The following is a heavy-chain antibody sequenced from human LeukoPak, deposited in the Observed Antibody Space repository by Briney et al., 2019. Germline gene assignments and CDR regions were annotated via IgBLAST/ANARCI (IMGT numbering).Heavy chain of an antibody. CDR2: ISGYNGNT. Sequence: ASVKVSCKASGYTFSNYGITWVRQAPGQGLEWMGWISGYNGNTNYAQKFQGRVTMTTETSTSTAYMELRSLRSDDTAVYYCARTCSGSSYYVIYRGQGTLLTVSS. CDR3: ARTCSGSSYYVIY. J-gene: IGHJ4*02. V-gene: IGHV1-18*01. D-gene: IGHD2-15*01. CDR1: GYTFSNYG.